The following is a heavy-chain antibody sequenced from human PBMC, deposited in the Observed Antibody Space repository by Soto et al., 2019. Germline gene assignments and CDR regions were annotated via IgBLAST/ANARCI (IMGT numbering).Heavy chain of an antibody. D-gene: IGHD1-26*01. V-gene: IGHV4-28*01. CDR2: IYYSGTT. CDR1: GYSISSSNW. CDR3: ARREIQGPIDY. Sequence: QVQLQESGPGLVKPSDTLSLTCAVSGYSISSSNWWGWIRQPPGKGLEWIGYIYYSGTTYYNPSPKSRVTMSVDTSKNQFSLKLTAVTAVDTAVYYCARREIQGPIDYWGQGTLVTVSS. J-gene: IGHJ4*02.